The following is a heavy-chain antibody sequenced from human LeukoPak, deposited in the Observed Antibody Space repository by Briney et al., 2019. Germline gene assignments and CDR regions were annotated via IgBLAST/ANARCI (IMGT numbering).Heavy chain of an antibody. CDR1: GFTFSSYG. Sequence: PGGSLRLSCAASGFTFSSYGMHWVRQAPGKGLEWVAVIWCDGSNKYYADSVKGRFTISRDNSKNTLNLQMNSLRAEDTAVYYCARDPSAFDIWGQGTMVTVSS. CDR3: ARDPSAFDI. J-gene: IGHJ3*02. V-gene: IGHV3-33*01. CDR2: IWCDGSNK.